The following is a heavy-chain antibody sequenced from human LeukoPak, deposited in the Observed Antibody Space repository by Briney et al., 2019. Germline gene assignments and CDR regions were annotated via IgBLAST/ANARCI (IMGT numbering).Heavy chain of an antibody. D-gene: IGHD3-10*01. Sequence: PSETLSLTCTVSGGSISSDYWQWIRQPPGKGLEWLGYIYKSGNNHYNSSLKSHVTISIDTSKNQFALKLASVTAADTAVYYCVTRGYWGQGTLVAVSS. CDR2: IYKSGNN. V-gene: IGHV4-59*03. CDR1: GGSISSDY. J-gene: IGHJ4*02. CDR3: VTRGY.